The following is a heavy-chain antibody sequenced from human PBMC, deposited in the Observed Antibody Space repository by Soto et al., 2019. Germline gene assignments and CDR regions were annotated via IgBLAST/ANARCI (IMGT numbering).Heavy chain of an antibody. CDR2: ISSNSGSI. D-gene: IGHD6-13*01. V-gene: IGHV3-9*01. Sequence: EVQLVESGGGLVQPGRSLRLSCADSGFTFDDYAMHWVRQAPGKGLEWVSGISSNSGSIGYADSVKGRFTISRDNAKNFLYFEMNSLRVEYTALYYCAKGVSSSWLRDGFDIWGQGTMVTVSS. CDR1: GFTFDDYA. J-gene: IGHJ3*02. CDR3: AKGVSSSWLRDGFDI.